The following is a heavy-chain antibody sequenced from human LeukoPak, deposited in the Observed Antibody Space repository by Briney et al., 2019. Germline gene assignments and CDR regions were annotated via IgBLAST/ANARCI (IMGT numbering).Heavy chain of an antibody. CDR1: RFTFSDYW. J-gene: IGHJ4*02. CDR2: IKQDGSEK. V-gene: IGHV3-7*03. D-gene: IGHD2-2*01. CDR3: ATDIVVVPAAMGYGNGY. Sequence: GSLRLSCAASRFTFSDYWMSWVRQAPGRGLEWVANIKQDGSEKYYVDSLKGRFTISRDNAKNSLFLQVNTLRVEDTAVYYCATDIVVVPAAMGYGNGYWGQGTLVTVSS.